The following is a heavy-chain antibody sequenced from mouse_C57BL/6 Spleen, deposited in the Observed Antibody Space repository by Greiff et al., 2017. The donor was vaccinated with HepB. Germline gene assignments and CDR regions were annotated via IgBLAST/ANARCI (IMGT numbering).Heavy chain of an antibody. CDR3: ARDANYYGSSYPFAY. V-gene: IGHV5-17*01. J-gene: IGHJ3*01. CDR1: GFTFSDYG. Sequence: EVNLVESGGGLVKPGGSLKLSCAASGFTFSDYGMHWVRQAPEKGLEWVAYISSGSSTIYYADTVKGRFTISRDNAKNTLFLQMTSLRSEDTAMYYCARDANYYGSSYPFAYWGQGTLVTVSA. CDR2: ISSGSSTI. D-gene: IGHD1-1*01.